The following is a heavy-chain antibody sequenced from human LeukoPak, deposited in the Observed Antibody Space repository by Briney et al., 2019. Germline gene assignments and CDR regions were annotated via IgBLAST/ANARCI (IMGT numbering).Heavy chain of an antibody. CDR1: GYTFTSYG. CDR2: ISAYNGNT. CDR3: ARAGDYYGSSSQYDY. D-gene: IGHD3-10*01. V-gene: IGHV1-18*01. J-gene: IGHJ4*02. Sequence: ASVKVSCKASGYTFTSYGTSWVRQAPGQGLEWMGWISAYNGNTNYAQKLQGRVTMTTDTSTSTAYMELRSLRSDDTAVYYCARAGDYYGSSSQYDYWGQGALVTVSS.